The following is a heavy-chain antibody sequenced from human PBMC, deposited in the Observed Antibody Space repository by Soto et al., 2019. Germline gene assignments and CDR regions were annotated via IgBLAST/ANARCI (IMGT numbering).Heavy chain of an antibody. Sequence: EVQLVESGGGLVQPGGSLRLSCAASGFTFRTYWMNWVRQAPGKGLEWVANIKGDGSEKYYVEPVKGRFTISRDNALNSLYPQMNSLRAEDAAVYYCATSLIRGQGALVTVSS. D-gene: IGHD6-6*01. J-gene: IGHJ4*02. CDR1: GFTFRTYW. CDR3: ATSLI. V-gene: IGHV3-7*01. CDR2: IKGDGSEK.